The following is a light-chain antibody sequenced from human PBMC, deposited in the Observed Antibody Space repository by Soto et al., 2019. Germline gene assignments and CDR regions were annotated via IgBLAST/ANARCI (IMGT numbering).Light chain of an antibody. CDR1: SSDVGGYNY. V-gene: IGLV2-14*01. J-gene: IGLJ3*02. CDR2: VVS. Sequence: QSALTQPASVSGSPGQSITISCTGTSSDVGGYNYVSWYQQHPGKAPKLMIYVVSNRPSGVSNRFSGSKSGNTSSLTIAGLQADDDADYYYSSYTSRSTRVFGGGTKLTVL. CDR3: SSYTSRSTRV.